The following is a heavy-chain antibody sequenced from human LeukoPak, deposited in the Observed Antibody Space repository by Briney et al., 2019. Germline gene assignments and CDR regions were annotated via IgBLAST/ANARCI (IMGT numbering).Heavy chain of an antibody. CDR2: IYYSGST. V-gene: IGHV4-59*01. J-gene: IGHJ6*02. CDR3: ARGVGSGRFNYYGMDV. D-gene: IGHD3-10*01. Sequence: SETLSLTCTVSGGSISSYYWTWIRQPPGKGLEWIGYIYYSGSTNYNPSLKSRVSISVDTSKNQFSLKLNFVTAPDTAVYYCARGVGSGRFNYYGMDVWGQGTTVTVSS. CDR1: GGSISSYY.